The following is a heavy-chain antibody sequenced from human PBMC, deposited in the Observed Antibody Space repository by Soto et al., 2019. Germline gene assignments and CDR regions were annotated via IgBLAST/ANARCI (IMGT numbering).Heavy chain of an antibody. CDR3: ARQLQRGLDV. CDR1: GYTLTGYF. J-gene: IGHJ6*04. Sequence: SFKFSCNSSGYTLTGYFMHWVRKAPGQGPEWMARIYGNTADIIYEKRFQGRVNMTADTSINTAYMEMSGLSSDDKAVYYCARQLQRGLDVWG. V-gene: IGHV1-2*06. CDR2: IYGNTADI.